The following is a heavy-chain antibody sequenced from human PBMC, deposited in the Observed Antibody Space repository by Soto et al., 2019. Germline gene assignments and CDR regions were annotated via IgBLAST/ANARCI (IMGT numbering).Heavy chain of an antibody. V-gene: IGHV4-39*01. Sequence: QLQLQESGPGLVKPSETLSLTCTVSGGSISSSSYYWGWIRQPPGKGLEWIGSIYYSGSTYYNPSLKSRVTISVDTSKNQFSLKLSSVTAADTAVYYCARGRVVVIPVSLNWFDPWGQGTLVTVSS. CDR2: IYYSGST. CDR1: GGSISSSSYY. J-gene: IGHJ5*02. D-gene: IGHD3-22*01. CDR3: ARGRVVVIPVSLNWFDP.